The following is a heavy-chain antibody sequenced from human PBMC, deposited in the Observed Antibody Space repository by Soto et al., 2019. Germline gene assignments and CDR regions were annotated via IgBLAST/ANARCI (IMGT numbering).Heavy chain of an antibody. J-gene: IGHJ5*02. Sequence: SGPTLVNPTETLTLTCTVSGFSLSNARMGVSWIRQPPGKALEWLAHIFSNDEKSYSKSLKSRLTISKDTSKSQVVLTMTNKNPVDTATYYCAWIFVYSGYCSSTSCYGDWFDPWGQGTLVTVSS. CDR3: AWIFVYSGYCSSTSCYGDWFDP. V-gene: IGHV2-26*01. D-gene: IGHD2-2*01. CDR2: IFSNDEK. CDR1: GFSLSNARMG.